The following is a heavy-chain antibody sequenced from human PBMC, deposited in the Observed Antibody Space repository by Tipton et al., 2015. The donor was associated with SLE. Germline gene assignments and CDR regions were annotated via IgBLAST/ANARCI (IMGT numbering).Heavy chain of an antibody. D-gene: IGHD5-12*01. J-gene: IGHJ4*02. CDR2: INHSGST. CDR1: GGSSSGDY. CDR3: AREDVSEGATNYFDY. V-gene: IGHV4-34*01. Sequence: TLSLTCAVYGGSSSGDYWTWIRQPPGKGLEWIGEINHSGSTNYNPSLKSRVTISVDTSKNQFSLKLSSVTAADTAVYYCAREDVSEGATNYFDYWGQGTLVTVSS.